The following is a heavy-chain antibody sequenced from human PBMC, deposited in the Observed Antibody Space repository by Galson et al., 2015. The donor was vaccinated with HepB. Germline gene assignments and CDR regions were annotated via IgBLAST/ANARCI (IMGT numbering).Heavy chain of an antibody. CDR3: ARGSTVTTSAKYYFDY. D-gene: IGHD4-17*01. J-gene: IGHJ4*02. Sequence: SVKVSCKASGYTFTSYYMHWVRQAPGQGLEWMGIINSGGNTNYAQKFQGSVTMTRDTSTSTVYMELSSLRSEDTAVYYCARGSTVTTSAKYYFDYWGQGTLVTVSS. V-gene: IGHV1-46*03. CDR1: GYTFTSYY. CDR2: INSGGNT.